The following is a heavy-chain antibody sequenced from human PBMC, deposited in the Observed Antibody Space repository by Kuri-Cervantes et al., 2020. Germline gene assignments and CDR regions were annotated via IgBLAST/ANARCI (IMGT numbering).Heavy chain of an antibody. J-gene: IGHJ4*02. CDR1: GGSISSSSYY. D-gene: IGHD4-23*01. CDR3: ARYTLDYGGNSGFNY. V-gene: IGHV4-39*01. CDR2: IYYSGTT. Sequence: ETLSLTCTVSGGSISSSSYYWGWIRQPPGKGLEYIGSIYYSGTTYYSPSLKSRVTISIDTSKNQFSLKLSSVTAADTAVYYCARYTLDYGGNSGFNYWGQGTPVTVSS.